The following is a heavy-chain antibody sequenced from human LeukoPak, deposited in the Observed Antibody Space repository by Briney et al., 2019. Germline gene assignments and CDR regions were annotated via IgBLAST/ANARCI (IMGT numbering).Heavy chain of an antibody. CDR1: RFTFSSYA. Sequence: PGGSLRLSCAASRFTFSSYAMSWVRQAPGKGLEWVSSISGSGGSTYYADSVKGRFTISRDNSKNTLYLQMNSLRAEDTVVYYCARFRTWGDKAFDYWGQGTLVTVSS. CDR3: ARFRTWGDKAFDY. V-gene: IGHV3-23*01. J-gene: IGHJ4*02. CDR2: ISGSGGST. D-gene: IGHD2-21*02.